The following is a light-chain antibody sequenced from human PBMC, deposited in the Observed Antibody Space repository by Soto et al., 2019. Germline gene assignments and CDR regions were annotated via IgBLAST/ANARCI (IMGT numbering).Light chain of an antibody. Sequence: QSVLTQPPSASGSLGQSVTISCTGTSSNIGGYNYVSWYQQHPGKAPKLIIYAVSNRSSEVPGRFSGSKSGNTASLTVSGLLADEEDDYFCCSYTANTDLVFGAGTKLTVL. CDR3: CSYTANTDLV. CDR2: AVS. V-gene: IGLV2-8*01. CDR1: SSNIGGYNY. J-gene: IGLJ1*01.